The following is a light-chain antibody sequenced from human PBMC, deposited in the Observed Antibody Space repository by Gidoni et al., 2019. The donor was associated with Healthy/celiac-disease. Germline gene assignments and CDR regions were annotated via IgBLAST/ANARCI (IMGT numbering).Light chain of an antibody. Sequence: QSALTQPASVSGSPVQSITISCTGTSSDVGGYNYVSWYHQHPGKAPKLMIYDVSTRPSGVSNRFSGSKSGNTASLTISGLQAEDEADYYCSSYTSSSTPYVFGTGTKVTVL. V-gene: IGLV2-14*03. CDR2: DVS. CDR3: SSYTSSSTPYV. J-gene: IGLJ1*01. CDR1: SSDVGGYNY.